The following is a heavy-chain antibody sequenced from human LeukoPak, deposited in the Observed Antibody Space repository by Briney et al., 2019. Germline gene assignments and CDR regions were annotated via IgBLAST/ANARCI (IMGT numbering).Heavy chain of an antibody. Sequence: GASVKVSCKASGYTFTGYYRHWVRQAPGQGLEWMGWINPNSGGTNYAQKFQGWVTMTRDTSISTAYMELSRLRSDDTAVYYCATSGYSSSWYVPPGYYYYGMDVWGQGTTVTVSS. J-gene: IGHJ6*02. CDR1: GYTFTGYY. V-gene: IGHV1-2*04. CDR3: ATSGYSSSWYVPPGYYYYGMDV. D-gene: IGHD6-13*01. CDR2: INPNSGGT.